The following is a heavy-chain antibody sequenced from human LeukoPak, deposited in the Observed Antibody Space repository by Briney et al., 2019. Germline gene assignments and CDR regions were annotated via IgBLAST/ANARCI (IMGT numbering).Heavy chain of an antibody. CDR2: INSDGSST. J-gene: IGHJ4*02. Sequence: GGSLRLSCAASGFTFSSYWMHWVRQAPGKGLAWVSRINSDGSSTSYADSVKGRFTISRDNAKNTLYLQMNSLRAEDTAVYYCAREFWSGYYKPFDYWGQGTLVTVSS. D-gene: IGHD3-3*01. V-gene: IGHV3-74*01. CDR3: AREFWSGYYKPFDY. CDR1: GFTFSSYW.